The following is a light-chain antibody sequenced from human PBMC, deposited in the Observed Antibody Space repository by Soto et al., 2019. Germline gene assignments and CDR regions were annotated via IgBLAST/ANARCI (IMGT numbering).Light chain of an antibody. V-gene: IGLV2-11*01. CDR2: DVD. CDR3: CSYAGSNIFVL. Sequence: QSVLTQPRSVSGSPGQSVSISCTGISGDVGGHDFVSWYQQHPGKAPKLIIYDVDKRPSGVPDRFSGSRSGNTASLTISGLQADDEADYYCCSYAGSNIFVLFGGGTK. CDR1: SGDVGGHDF. J-gene: IGLJ2*01.